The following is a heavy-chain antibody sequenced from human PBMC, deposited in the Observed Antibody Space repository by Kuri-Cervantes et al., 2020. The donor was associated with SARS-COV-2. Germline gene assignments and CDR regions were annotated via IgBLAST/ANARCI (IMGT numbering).Heavy chain of an antibody. J-gene: IGHJ6*03. CDR2: IYYSGST. CDR1: GGSISSSSYY. D-gene: IGHD3-22*01. Sequence: ESLKISCTVSGGSISSSSYYWGWIRQPPGKGLEWIGSIYYSGSTYYNPSLESRVTISVDTSKNQFSLKLSSVTAADTAVYYCARDLGHYDSSGYYYYYMDVWGKGTTVTVSS. V-gene: IGHV4-39*07. CDR3: ARDLGHYDSSGYYYYYMDV.